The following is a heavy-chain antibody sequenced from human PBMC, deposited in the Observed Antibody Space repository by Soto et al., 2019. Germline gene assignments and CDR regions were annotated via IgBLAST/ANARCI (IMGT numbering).Heavy chain of an antibody. CDR1: GGSISTSTYY. J-gene: IGHJ4*02. CDR3: AAPPRY. V-gene: IGHV4-39*07. Sequence: PSETLSLTCTVSGGSISTSTYYWGWVRQPPGKGLEWIGTISYSGSTYYNPSLKSRVTISVDTSKNQFSLKLTSVTAADTAVYYCAAPPRYWGQGTLVTVSS. D-gene: IGHD6-6*01. CDR2: ISYSGST.